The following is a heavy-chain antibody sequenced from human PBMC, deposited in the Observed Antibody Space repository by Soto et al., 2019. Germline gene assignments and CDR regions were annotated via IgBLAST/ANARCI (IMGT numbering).Heavy chain of an antibody. J-gene: IGHJ4*02. V-gene: IGHV5-51*01. CDR1: GYSFTSYW. D-gene: IGHD6-13*01. CDR2: IYPGDSDT. Sequence: RGESLKISCKGSGYSFTSYWIGWVRQMPGKGLEWMGIIYPGDSDTRYSPSFQGQVTISADKSISTAYLQWSSLKASDTAMYYCARLGIAAAGPRSGYYWGQGTLVTSP. CDR3: ARLGIAAAGPRSGYY.